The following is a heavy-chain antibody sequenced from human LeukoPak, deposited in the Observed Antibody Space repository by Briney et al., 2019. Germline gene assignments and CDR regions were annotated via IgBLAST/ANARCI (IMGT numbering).Heavy chain of an antibody. Sequence: PGGSLGLSCAASGFTFSSYAMSWVRQAPGKGLEWVSAISGSGGSTYYADSVKGRFTISRDNSKNTLYLQMNSLRAEDTAVYYCAKGQWLDYYFDYWGQGTLVTVSS. CDR2: ISGSGGST. D-gene: IGHD5-12*01. J-gene: IGHJ4*02. CDR3: AKGQWLDYYFDY. V-gene: IGHV3-23*01. CDR1: GFTFSSYA.